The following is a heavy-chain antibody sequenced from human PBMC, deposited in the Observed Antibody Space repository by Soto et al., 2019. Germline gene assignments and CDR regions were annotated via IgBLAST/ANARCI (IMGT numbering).Heavy chain of an antibody. J-gene: IGHJ4*02. CDR1: GFTVSSNY. CDR3: ARDPRGVTSDY. Sequence: EVQLVESGGGLVQPGGSLRLSCAVSGFTVSSNYMSWVRQAPGKGLEWVSVIYSGGSTYYADSVKGRFTISRDNSKNTLYRQMNSLRAEDTAVYYCARDPRGVTSDYWGQGTLVTVSS. CDR2: IYSGGST. V-gene: IGHV3-66*01. D-gene: IGHD4-17*01.